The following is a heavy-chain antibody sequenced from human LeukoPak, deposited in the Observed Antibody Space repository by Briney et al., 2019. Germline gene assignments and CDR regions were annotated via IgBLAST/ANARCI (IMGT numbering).Heavy chain of an antibody. D-gene: IGHD2-15*01. CDR2: IWYDGSNK. CDR1: GFTFSSYG. J-gene: IGHJ4*02. CDR3: ARGGAVVAAPLDY. Sequence: PGGSLRLSCAASGFTFSSYGMHWVRQAPGKGLEWVAVIWYDGSNKDYADSVKGRFTISRDNSKSTLYLQMNSLRAEDTAVYYCARGGAVVAAPLDYWGQGTLVTVSS. V-gene: IGHV3-33*01.